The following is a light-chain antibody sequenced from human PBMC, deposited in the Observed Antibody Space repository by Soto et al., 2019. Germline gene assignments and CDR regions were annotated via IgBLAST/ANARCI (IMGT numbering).Light chain of an antibody. V-gene: IGKV1-27*01. CDR3: EEDNRAPLT. CDR1: QGISTY. J-gene: IGKJ4*01. Sequence: DIQMTQSPSSLSASVGGRVTITCRASQGISTYLAWYQQKPGKVPKLLIYAASTLQSAVPSRFSGSGSGTESNLTISSLQPKDVANYYCEEDNRAPLTIGRGTKVEIK. CDR2: AAS.